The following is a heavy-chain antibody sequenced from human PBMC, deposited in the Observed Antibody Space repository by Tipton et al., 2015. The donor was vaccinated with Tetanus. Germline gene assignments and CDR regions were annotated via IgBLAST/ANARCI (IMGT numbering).Heavy chain of an antibody. Sequence: GLVKPSETLSLTCTVSGDSISSNYWSWIRQPPGKGLEWVGYVYYTGDTNYNPSLKSRVTISMDRSENQISLKMTSVTAADTAVYYCAGVTAQRTELYFEHWGQGTQVTVSS. CDR3: AGVTAQRTELYFEH. J-gene: IGHJ1*01. V-gene: IGHV4-59*01. D-gene: IGHD2-8*02. CDR1: GDSISSNY. CDR2: VYYTGDT.